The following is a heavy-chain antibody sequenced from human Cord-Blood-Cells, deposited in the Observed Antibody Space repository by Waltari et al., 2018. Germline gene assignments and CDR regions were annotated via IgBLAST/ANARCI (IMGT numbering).Heavy chain of an antibody. V-gene: IGHV1-69-2*01. CDR2: VDPEDGET. CDR3: ATVGSSRGFDAFDI. CDR1: GYTFTDYY. Sequence: EVQLVQSGAEVTKPAATVKISCKGSGYTFTDYYMHWVQQAPGKGLEWMGLVDPEDGETIYAEKFQGRVTITADTSTDTAYMELSSLRSEDTAVYYCATVGSSRGFDAFDIWGQGTMVTVSS. D-gene: IGHD6-13*01. J-gene: IGHJ3*02.